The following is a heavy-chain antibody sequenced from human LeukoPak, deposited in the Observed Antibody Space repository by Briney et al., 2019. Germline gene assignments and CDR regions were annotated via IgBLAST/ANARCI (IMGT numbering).Heavy chain of an antibody. V-gene: IGHV1-2*02. Sequence: ASVKVSCKASGYTFSGFTGYYIHWVRQALGQGLEWMGWLNPNSGGTNSAQKFQGRVTMTRDTSISTAYMELSRLGSGDTAVYYCARGGESKEAVVLKGWFDPWGQGTLVTVSS. CDR1: GYTFSGFTGYY. CDR3: ARGGESKEAVVLKGWFDP. D-gene: IGHD6-19*01. J-gene: IGHJ5*02. CDR2: LNPNSGGT.